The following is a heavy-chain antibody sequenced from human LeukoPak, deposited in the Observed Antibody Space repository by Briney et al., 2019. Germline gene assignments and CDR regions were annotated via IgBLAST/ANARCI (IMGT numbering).Heavy chain of an antibody. D-gene: IGHD1-1*01. V-gene: IGHV1-69*04. Sequence: SVKVSCKASGGTFSSYAISWVRQAPGQGLEWMGRIIPILGIANYAQKFQGRVTITADKSTSTAHMELSSLRSEDTAVYYCARGDWNHQVAYWGQGTLVTVSS. CDR1: GGTFSSYA. CDR3: ARGDWNHQVAY. CDR2: IIPILGIA. J-gene: IGHJ4*02.